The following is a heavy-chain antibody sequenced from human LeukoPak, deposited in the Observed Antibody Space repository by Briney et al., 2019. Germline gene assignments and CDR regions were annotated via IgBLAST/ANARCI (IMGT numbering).Heavy chain of an antibody. J-gene: IGHJ5*02. CDR2: IYNSGST. CDR3: ARDTANNWFDP. D-gene: IGHD5-18*01. V-gene: IGHV4-59*01. CDR1: GGSISSYY. Sequence: KPSETLSLTCTVSGGSISSYYWSWLRQPPGKGLEWIGYIYNSGSTNYNPSLKSRVTISVDTSKNQFSLKLSSVTAADTAVYYCARDTANNWFDPWGQGTLVTVSS.